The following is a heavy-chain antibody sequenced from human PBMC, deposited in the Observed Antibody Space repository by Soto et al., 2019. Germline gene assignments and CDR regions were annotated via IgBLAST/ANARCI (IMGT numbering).Heavy chain of an antibody. CDR1: GGAFSSYA. CDR2: IIPIFATT. D-gene: IGHD4-17*01. Sequence: SVKVSCTASGGAFSSYAISWVRQAPGQGLEWMGGIIPIFATTNYAQKFQGRVTITADESTSTAYMELSSLRSEDTAVYYCARGGYGGKNLPLNFDYWGQGTLVTVSS. J-gene: IGHJ4*02. V-gene: IGHV1-69*13. CDR3: ARGGYGGKNLPLNFDY.